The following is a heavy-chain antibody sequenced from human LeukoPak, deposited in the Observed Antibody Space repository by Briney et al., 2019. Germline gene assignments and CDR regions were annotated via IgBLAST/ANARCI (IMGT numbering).Heavy chain of an antibody. V-gene: IGHV3-7*01. CDR1: GFTFSSYW. CDR2: IKQDGSEK. CDR3: ARWIGGFDY. Sequence: GGSLTLSCAASGFTFSSYWMNWVRQTPGKGLEWVANIKQDGSEKYYVDSVEGRFTISRDNAKNSLYLQMNSLRAEDTAVYYCARWIGGFDYWGQGALVTVSS. D-gene: IGHD3-10*01. J-gene: IGHJ4*02.